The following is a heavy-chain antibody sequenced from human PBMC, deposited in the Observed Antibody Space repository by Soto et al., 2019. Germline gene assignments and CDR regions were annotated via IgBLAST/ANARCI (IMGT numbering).Heavy chain of an antibody. CDR3: ARGVDNGVDV. V-gene: IGHV1-8*01. D-gene: IGHD2-8*01. CDR2: MSPNSGAT. Sequence: QVQLVQSGAEVTKPGASVKVSCKASGYTFTSYDINWVRQATGQGLEWMGWMSPNSGATGYAQKFQGRVTMTRDTSISAVYMELSNLRSEDTAIYYCARGVDNGVDVWGQGSTVTVSS. CDR1: GYTFTSYD. J-gene: IGHJ6*02.